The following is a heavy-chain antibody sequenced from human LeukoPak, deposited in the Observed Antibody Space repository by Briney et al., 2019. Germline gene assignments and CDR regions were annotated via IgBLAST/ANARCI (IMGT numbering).Heavy chain of an antibody. J-gene: IGHJ6*03. D-gene: IGHD1-14*01. Sequence: TGGSLRLSCAPSGFTFSSYWMTWVRQAPGKGLEWVANIRQDGSEKHYVDSVKGRFTISRDNAKNSLYLQMNSLRAEDTAVYYCARLNTTYYYMDVWGKGTTVTVSS. CDR3: ARLNTTYYYMDV. CDR2: IRQDGSEK. V-gene: IGHV3-7*01. CDR1: GFTFSSYW.